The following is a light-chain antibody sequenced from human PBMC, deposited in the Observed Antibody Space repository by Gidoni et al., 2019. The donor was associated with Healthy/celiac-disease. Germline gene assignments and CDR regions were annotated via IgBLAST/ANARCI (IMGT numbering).Light chain of an antibody. Sequence: DIQMTQSPSSLSASVGDRVTITCRASQSISSYLNWYQQKPGKAPKLLIYAASSLQSGVPSRFSGSGSGTDFPLTISSLQPEDFATYYYQQSYSTAVTFGQGTKVEIK. CDR1: QSISSY. CDR3: QQSYSTAVT. J-gene: IGKJ1*01. CDR2: AAS. V-gene: IGKV1-39*01.